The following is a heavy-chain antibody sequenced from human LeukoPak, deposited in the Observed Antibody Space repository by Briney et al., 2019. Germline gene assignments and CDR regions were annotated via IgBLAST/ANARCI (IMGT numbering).Heavy chain of an antibody. CDR2: ISSSSSYI. V-gene: IGHV3-21*01. D-gene: IGHD6-13*01. J-gene: IGHJ4*02. Sequence: PGGSLRLSCTASGFAFSNSAMNWVRQAPGKGLEWVSSISSSSSYIYYADSVKGRFTISRDNAKNSLYLQMNSLRAEDTAVYYCARSRQLADYWGQGTLVTVSS. CDR1: GFAFSNSA. CDR3: ARSRQLADY.